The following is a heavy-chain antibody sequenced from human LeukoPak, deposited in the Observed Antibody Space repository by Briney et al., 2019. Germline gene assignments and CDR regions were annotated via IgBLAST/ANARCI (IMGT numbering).Heavy chain of an antibody. D-gene: IGHD6-13*01. CDR1: GGSISSYY. Sequence: SETLSLTCTVSGGSISSYYWSWIRQPAGKGLEWIGRIYTSGSTNYTPSLKSRVTMSVDTSKNQFSLKLSSVTAADTAVYYCARDRYSRWESAFDIWGQGTMVTVS. V-gene: IGHV4-4*07. CDR3: ARDRYSRWESAFDI. J-gene: IGHJ3*02. CDR2: IYTSGST.